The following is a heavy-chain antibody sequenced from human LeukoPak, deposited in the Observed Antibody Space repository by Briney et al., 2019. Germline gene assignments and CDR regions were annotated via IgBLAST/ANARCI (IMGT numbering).Heavy chain of an antibody. CDR2: ISYDGTNK. D-gene: IGHD2-2*01. Sequence: GGSLRLSCVASGFTFSRYGMHWVRQAPGKGLEWVAVISYDGTNKYYAGSVKGRFTISRDNSKNTLYLQMNSLRAEDTAVYYCAKELSTTWLNWFDPWGQGTLVTVSS. CDR1: GFTFSRYG. J-gene: IGHJ5*02. V-gene: IGHV3-30*18. CDR3: AKELSTTWLNWFDP.